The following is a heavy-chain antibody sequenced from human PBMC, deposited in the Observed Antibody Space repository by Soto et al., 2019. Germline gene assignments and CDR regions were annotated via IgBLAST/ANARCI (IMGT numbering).Heavy chain of an antibody. CDR3: ARDLDTAMVRVYYYYNGMDV. V-gene: IGHV3-11*01. CDR1: GFTFSDYY. J-gene: IGHJ6*02. Sequence: QVQLVESGGGLVKPGGSLRLSCAASGFTFSDYYMTWIRQAPGKGLEWVSYISSSGTTIYYADSVKGQFTISRDNAKNSVYLQMNSLRAEDTAVYYCARDLDTAMVRVYYYYNGMDVWGQGTTVTVSS. CDR2: ISSSGTTI. D-gene: IGHD5-18*01.